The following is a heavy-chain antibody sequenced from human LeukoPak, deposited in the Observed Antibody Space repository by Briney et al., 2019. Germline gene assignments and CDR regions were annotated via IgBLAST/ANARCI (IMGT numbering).Heavy chain of an antibody. D-gene: IGHD2-8*01. V-gene: IGHV4-39*01. Sequence: SETLSLTCTFSGGSISSSSYYWGWIRQPPGKGLEWIGRIYYRGNTYYNPSLKSRVTISVDTSKNQFSLKLTSVTAADTAVYYCARHPNGAYGVFNYWGQGTLVTVSS. CDR1: GGSISSSSYY. CDR2: IYYRGNT. J-gene: IGHJ4*02. CDR3: ARHPNGAYGVFNY.